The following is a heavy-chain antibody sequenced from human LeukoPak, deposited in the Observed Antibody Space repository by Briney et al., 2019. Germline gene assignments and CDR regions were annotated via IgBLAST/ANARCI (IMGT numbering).Heavy chain of an antibody. D-gene: IGHD6-19*01. J-gene: IGHJ4*02. CDR2: IYYSGST. V-gene: IGHV4-59*08. Sequence: SETLSLTCTVSGGSISSYYWSWIRQPPGKGLEWIGYIYYSGSTNYNPSLKSRVTISVDTSKNQFSLKLSSVTAADTAVYYCARYGVVAVAGSASDYWGQGTLVTVSS. CDR1: GGSISSYY. CDR3: ARYGVVAVAGSASDY.